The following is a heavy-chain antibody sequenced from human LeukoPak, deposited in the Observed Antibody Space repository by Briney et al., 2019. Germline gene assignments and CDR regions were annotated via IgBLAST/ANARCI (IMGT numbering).Heavy chain of an antibody. CDR1: GGSISSSSYH. Sequence: SETLSLTCTVSGGSISSSSYHWGWIRQPPGKGLEWIGSIYYSGSTYYNPSLKSRVSISVDTSKNQFSLKLSSVTAADTAVYYCARLRLRYDSNGYSTSYEAVDIWGQGTVVTVSS. CDR3: ARLRLRYDSNGYSTSYEAVDI. CDR2: IYYSGST. D-gene: IGHD3-22*01. V-gene: IGHV4-39*01. J-gene: IGHJ3*02.